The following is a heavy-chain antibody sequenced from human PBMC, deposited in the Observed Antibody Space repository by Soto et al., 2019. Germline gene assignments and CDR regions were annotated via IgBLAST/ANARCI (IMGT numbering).Heavy chain of an antibody. D-gene: IGHD3-3*01. CDR2: ISASAVTT. J-gene: IGHJ5*02. CDR3: VKGLLRFLEWLCEFDP. CDR1: GFTFGAFA. Sequence: GGSLRLSCAASGFTFGAFAMSWVRQAPGKGLEWVSAISASAVTTYYADSVKGRFTISRDNSKNLFLQMSSLRVEDTAMYYCVKGLLRFLEWLCEFDPWGQGTLVTVSS. V-gene: IGHV3-23*01.